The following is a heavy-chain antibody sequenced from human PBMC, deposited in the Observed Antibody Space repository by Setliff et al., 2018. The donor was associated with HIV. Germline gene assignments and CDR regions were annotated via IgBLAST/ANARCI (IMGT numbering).Heavy chain of an antibody. CDR2: INPTSGGT. CDR1: GYTLTDYY. D-gene: IGHD3-10*01. CDR3: WFGEPVGPFDI. J-gene: IGHJ3*02. V-gene: IGHV1-2*06. Sequence: GASVKVSCKASGYTLTDYYLGWVRQAPGQGLEWMGRINPTSGGTDYAQKFEDRVAMTTDTSKSTAYMELSRLTSDDTAIYFCWFGEPVGPFDIWGQGTRVTVSS.